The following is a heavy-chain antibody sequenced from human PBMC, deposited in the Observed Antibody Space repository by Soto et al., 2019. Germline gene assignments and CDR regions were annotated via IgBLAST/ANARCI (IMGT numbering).Heavy chain of an antibody. CDR3: ASGGFALLDY. Sequence: QVQLQESGPGLVKPSQTLSLTCTVSGGSISSGDYYWSWVRQPPGKGLEWIGYIYYSGNTYYNPSRKSRVTLSVDTSKIQFSLKLNSVTAADTAVYYCASGGFALLDYWGQGTLVTVSS. CDR2: IYYSGNT. J-gene: IGHJ4*02. D-gene: IGHD3-16*01. CDR1: GGSISSGDYY. V-gene: IGHV4-30-4*01.